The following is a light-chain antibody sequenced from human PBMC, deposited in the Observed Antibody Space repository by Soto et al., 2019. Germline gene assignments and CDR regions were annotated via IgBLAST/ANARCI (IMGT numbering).Light chain of an antibody. CDR2: EVS. Sequence: QSALTQPPSVSGSPGQSVTISCTGTSSDVGSYNRVSWYQQTPGTAPKLMIYEVSNRPSGVPDRFSGSKSGNTASLTISGLQAEDEADYYCNSYTSSSTLVFGGGTKLTVL. V-gene: IGLV2-18*02. J-gene: IGLJ2*01. CDR1: SSDVGSYNR. CDR3: NSYTSSSTLV.